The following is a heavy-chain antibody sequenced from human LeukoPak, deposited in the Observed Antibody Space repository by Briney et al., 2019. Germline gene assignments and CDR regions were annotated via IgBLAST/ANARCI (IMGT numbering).Heavy chain of an antibody. CDR1: GFTFGDYA. J-gene: IGHJ4*02. Sequence: GGSLRLSCTASGFTFGDYAMSWVRQAPGKGLEWVGFIRSKAYGGTTEYAASVKGGFTISRDDSKSIAYPQMNSLKTEDTAVYYCTREGYFDWLLTPDYWGQGTLVTVSS. D-gene: IGHD3-9*01. CDR2: IRSKAYGGTT. CDR3: TREGYFDWLLTPDY. V-gene: IGHV3-49*04.